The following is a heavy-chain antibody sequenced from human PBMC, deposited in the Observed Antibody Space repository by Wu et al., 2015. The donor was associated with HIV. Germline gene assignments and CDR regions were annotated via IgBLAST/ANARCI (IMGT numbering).Heavy chain of an antibody. CDR1: GGTFSSFS. J-gene: IGHJ4*02. D-gene: IGHD6-13*01. V-gene: IGHV1-69*05. CDR2: IIPIFGAA. Sequence: VQLVQSGVEVKKPGSSVKLSCRASGGTFSSFSINWVRQAPGQGLEWAGGIIPIFGAATYAQRFQGRATITSDESTSTAYMEVTGLRSDDMAVYYCARGFSSTWYDHFDLWGQGTLVTVSS. CDR3: ARGFSSTWYDHFDL.